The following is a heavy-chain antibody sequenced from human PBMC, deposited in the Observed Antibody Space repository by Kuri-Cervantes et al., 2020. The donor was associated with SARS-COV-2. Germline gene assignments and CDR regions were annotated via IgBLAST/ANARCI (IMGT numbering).Heavy chain of an antibody. CDR1: GFAFTDYG. D-gene: IGHD3-10*01. Sequence: GGSLRLSCAASGFAFTDYGMRWVRQAPGKGLEWVAVISYNGSTKYYADSVKGRFTISRDNSKNTLYLQMNSLRAEDTAVYYCARVLWCGDPPDYWGQGTLVTVSS. V-gene: IGHV3-30*19. J-gene: IGHJ4*02. CDR2: ISYNGSTK. CDR3: ARVLWCGDPPDY.